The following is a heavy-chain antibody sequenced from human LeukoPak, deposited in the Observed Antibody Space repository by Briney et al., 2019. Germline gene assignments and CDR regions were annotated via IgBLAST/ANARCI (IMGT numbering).Heavy chain of an antibody. CDR3: ARGYYGSGSYWTYLDY. J-gene: IGHJ4*02. V-gene: IGHV3-23*01. CDR1: GFTFSTYT. Sequence: GGSLRLSCAASGFTFSTYTMYWVRHPPGKRLEWVSIIGSSGGGIHYADSVKGRFTISRDNSKNALYLQMNSLRAEDTAVYYCARGYYGSGSYWTYLDYWGQGTLVTVSS. D-gene: IGHD3-10*01. CDR2: IGSSGGGI.